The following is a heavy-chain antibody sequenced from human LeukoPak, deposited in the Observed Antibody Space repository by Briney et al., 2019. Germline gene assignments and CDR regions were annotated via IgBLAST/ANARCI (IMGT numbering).Heavy chain of an antibody. D-gene: IGHD4-17*01. CDR3: ARDRYGDYGDFDY. J-gene: IGHJ4*01. Sequence: PGESLRLSCAASGFMFTHHGMHWVRQAPGKGLEWVAVISYDGSNKYYADSVKGRLTISRDNSKNTLYLQMNSLRAEDTAVYYCARDRYGDYGDFDYWGQEPWSPSPQ. V-gene: IGHV3-30*19. CDR1: GFMFTHHG. CDR2: ISYDGSNK.